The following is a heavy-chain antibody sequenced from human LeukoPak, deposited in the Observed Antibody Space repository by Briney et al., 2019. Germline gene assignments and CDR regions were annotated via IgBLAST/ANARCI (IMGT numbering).Heavy chain of an antibody. Sequence: ASVKVSCKASGGTFSSYAISWVRQAPGQGLEWMGRIIPILGIANYAQKFQGRVTITADKSTSTAYMELSSLRSEDTAVYYCARHGVVVVPAAIRGGYYYYMDVWGKGTTVTVSS. CDR3: ARHGVVVVPAAIRGGYYYYMDV. V-gene: IGHV1-69*04. J-gene: IGHJ6*03. CDR2: IIPILGIA. D-gene: IGHD2-2*02. CDR1: GGTFSSYA.